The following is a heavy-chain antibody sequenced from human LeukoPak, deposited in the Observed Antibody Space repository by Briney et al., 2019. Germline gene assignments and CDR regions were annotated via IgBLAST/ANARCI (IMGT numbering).Heavy chain of an antibody. CDR3: ARVGISSGDFFDY. CDR1: GGSISSYY. D-gene: IGHD3-10*01. CDR2: IYYSGRT. J-gene: IGHJ4*02. Sequence: PSETLSLTCTVSGGSISSYYWSWIRQPPGKGLEWIGYIYYSGRTNYNPSLKSRVTISVDTSKNQFSLKLSSVTAADTAVYYCARVGISSGDFFDYWGQGTLVTVSS. V-gene: IGHV4-59*01.